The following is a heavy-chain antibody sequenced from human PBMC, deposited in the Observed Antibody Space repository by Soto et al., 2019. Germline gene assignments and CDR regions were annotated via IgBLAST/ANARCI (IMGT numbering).Heavy chain of an antibody. CDR2: INHSGST. J-gene: IGHJ4*02. V-gene: IGHV4-34*01. Sequence: PSETLSLTCAVYGGSFSGYYWSWIRQPPGKGLEWIGEINHSGSTNYNPSLKSRVTISVDTSKNQFSLKLSSVTAADTAVYYCARESQYSSGFDYWGQGTLVTVSS. D-gene: IGHD6-19*01. CDR3: ARESQYSSGFDY. CDR1: GGSFSGYY.